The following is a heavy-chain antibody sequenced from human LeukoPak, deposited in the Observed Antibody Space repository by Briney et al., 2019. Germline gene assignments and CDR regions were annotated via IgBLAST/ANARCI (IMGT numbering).Heavy chain of an antibody. J-gene: IGHJ6*03. CDR1: GYTFTSYD. Sequence: ASVKLSCKASGYTFTSYDINWDWQATGQGLEWMGWLKPNSGNTGYAQKFQGRVTMNRNTSISTAYMELSSLRSEDTAVYYCARERSYHYYYYMDVWGKGTTVTISS. V-gene: IGHV1-8*01. CDR2: LKPNSGNT. CDR3: ARERSYHYYYYMDV.